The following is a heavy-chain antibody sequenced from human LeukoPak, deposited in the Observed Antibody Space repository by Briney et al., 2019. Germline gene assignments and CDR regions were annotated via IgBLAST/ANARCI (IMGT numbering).Heavy chain of an antibody. J-gene: IGHJ4*02. V-gene: IGHV4-34*01. CDR3: ARQTGSGLFILP. D-gene: IGHD3/OR15-3a*01. CDR1: GGSFSGYY. Sequence: TSETLSLTCAVYGGSFSGYYWSWIRQPPGKGLEWIGEINHSGSTNYNPSLKSGVTISVDTSKNQFSLRLTSVTAADTAVYYCARQTGSGLFILPGGQGTLVTVSS. CDR2: INHSGST.